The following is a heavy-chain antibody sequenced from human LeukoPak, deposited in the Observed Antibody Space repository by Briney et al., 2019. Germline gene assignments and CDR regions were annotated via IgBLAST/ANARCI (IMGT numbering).Heavy chain of an antibody. J-gene: IGHJ4*02. V-gene: IGHV1-69*04. CDR1: GGTFSSYA. CDR3: ARGSIAVAAYFDY. D-gene: IGHD6-19*01. Sequence: SVKVSCKASGGTFSSYAISWVRQAPGQGLEWMGRIIPILGIANYAQKFQGSVTITADKSTSTAYMELSSLRSEDTAVYYCARGSIAVAAYFDYWGQGTLVTVSS. CDR2: IIPILGIA.